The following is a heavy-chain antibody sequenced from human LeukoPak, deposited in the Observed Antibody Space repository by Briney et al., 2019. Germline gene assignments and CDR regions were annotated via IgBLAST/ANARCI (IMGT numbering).Heavy chain of an antibody. Sequence: ASVKVSCKASGYTFTSYYMHWVRQAPGQGLEWMGIINSSGGSTSYAQKFQGRVTMTRDMSTSTVYMELSSLRSEDTAVYYCARDRVGATAEFDYWGQGTLVTVSS. D-gene: IGHD1-26*01. CDR2: INSSGGST. J-gene: IGHJ4*02. CDR3: ARDRVGATAEFDY. V-gene: IGHV1-46*01. CDR1: GYTFTSYY.